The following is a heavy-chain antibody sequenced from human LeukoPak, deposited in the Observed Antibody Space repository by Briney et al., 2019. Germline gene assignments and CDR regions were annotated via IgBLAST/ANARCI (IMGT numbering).Heavy chain of an antibody. V-gene: IGHV4-34*01. Sequence: SETLSLTCAVYGGSFSGYYWSWIRQPPGKGLEWMGEINHSGSTNYNPSLKSRVTISVDTSKNQFSLKLSSVTAADTAVYYCARGPIITIFGVVTYYFDYWGQGTLVTVSS. CDR2: INHSGST. CDR1: GGSFSGYY. J-gene: IGHJ4*02. D-gene: IGHD3-3*01. CDR3: ARGPIITIFGVVTYYFDY.